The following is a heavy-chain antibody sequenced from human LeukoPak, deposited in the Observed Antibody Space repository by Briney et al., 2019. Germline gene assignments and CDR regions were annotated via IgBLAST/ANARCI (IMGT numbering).Heavy chain of an antibody. D-gene: IGHD1-26*01. CDR3: ASAIVGATFYYYGMDV. V-gene: IGHV3-53*01. CDR1: GFTVSSNY. CDR2: IYSGGNT. Sequence: GGSLRLSCAASGFTVSSNYMSWVRQAPGKGLEWVSIIYSGGNTHYADSVKGRFTISRDNSKNTLYLQMNSLRAEDTAVYYCASAIVGATFYYYGMDVWGQGTTVTVSS. J-gene: IGHJ6*02.